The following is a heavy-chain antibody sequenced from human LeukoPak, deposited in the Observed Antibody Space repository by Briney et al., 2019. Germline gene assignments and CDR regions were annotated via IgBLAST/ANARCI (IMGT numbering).Heavy chain of an antibody. CDR2: VIPIFGTA. V-gene: IGHV1-69*13. D-gene: IGHD6-19*01. J-gene: IGHJ4*02. CDR3: AREGRWDSSGPFDY. CDR1: GGTFSSYA. Sequence: SVKVSCKASGGTFSSYAISWVRQAPGQGLEWMGGVIPIFGTANYAQKFQGRVTITADESTSTAYMELSSLRSEDTAVYYCAREGRWDSSGPFDYWGQGTLVTVSS.